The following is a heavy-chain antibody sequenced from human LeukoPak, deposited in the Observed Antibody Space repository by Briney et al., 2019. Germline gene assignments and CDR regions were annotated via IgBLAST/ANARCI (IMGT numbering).Heavy chain of an antibody. J-gene: IGHJ4*02. CDR2: INPNSGGT. D-gene: IGHD1-26*01. CDR3: ARLRGSYRYFDY. CDR1: GYTFTGYY. V-gene: IGHV1-2*02. Sequence: ASVKVSCKASGYTFTGYYMHWVRQAPGQGLEWMGWINPNSGGTNYAQKFQGRVTMTRDTSISTAYMELSRLRSDDTAVYYCARLRGSYRYFDYWGQGTLVTVSS.